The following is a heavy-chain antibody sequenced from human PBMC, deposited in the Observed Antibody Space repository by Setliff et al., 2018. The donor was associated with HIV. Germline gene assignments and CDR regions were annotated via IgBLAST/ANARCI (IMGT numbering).Heavy chain of an antibody. D-gene: IGHD6-25*01. Sequence: PGGSLRLSCAASGFTFSSYGMHWVRQAPGKGLEWVSTINWNSDFIAYADSVKGRFTVARDNANSSLYLQMNSLRVEDTALYHCVKGGGSGWPLDYWGQGAPVTVSS. CDR3: VKGGGSGWPLDY. CDR2: INWNSDFI. J-gene: IGHJ4*02. CDR1: GFTFSSYG. V-gene: IGHV3-21*04.